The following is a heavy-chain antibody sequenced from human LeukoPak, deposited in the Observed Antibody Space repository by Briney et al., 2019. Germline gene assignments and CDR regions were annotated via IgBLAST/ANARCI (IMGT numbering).Heavy chain of an antibody. CDR3: ARDSDGSGTLWGIPAEYFQH. Sequence: GGSLRLSCAASGFTFSSYSMNWVRQAPGKGLEWVSSISSCSSYIYYADSVKGRFTISRDNAKNSLYLQMNSLRAEDTAVYYCARDSDGSGTLWGIPAEYFQHWGQGTLVTVSS. V-gene: IGHV3-21*01. CDR2: ISSCSSYI. D-gene: IGHD3-10*01. CDR1: GFTFSSYS. J-gene: IGHJ1*01.